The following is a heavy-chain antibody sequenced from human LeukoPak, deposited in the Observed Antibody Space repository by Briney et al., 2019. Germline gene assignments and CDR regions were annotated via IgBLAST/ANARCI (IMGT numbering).Heavy chain of an antibody. Sequence: SETLSLTCTVSGGSISSSSYYWGWIRQPPGKGLEWIGSIYYSGSTYYNPSLKSRVTISVDTSKNQFSLKLSSVTAADTAVYYCARAHPSLPYYFDYWGQGTLVTVSS. CDR2: IYYSGST. CDR3: ARAHPSLPYYFDY. V-gene: IGHV4-39*01. J-gene: IGHJ4*02. CDR1: GGSISSSSYY. D-gene: IGHD2-15*01.